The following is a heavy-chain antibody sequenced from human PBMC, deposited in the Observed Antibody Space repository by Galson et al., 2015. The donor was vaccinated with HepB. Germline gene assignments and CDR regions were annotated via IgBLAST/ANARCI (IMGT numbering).Heavy chain of an antibody. CDR1: GYTFTSYA. V-gene: IGHV7-4-1*02. CDR3: ARVGCSSTSCYGPWYFDL. CDR2: INTNTGNP. D-gene: IGHD2-2*01. J-gene: IGHJ2*01. Sequence: SVKVSCKASGYTFTSYAMNWVRQAPGQGLEWMGWINTNTGNPTYAQGFTGRFVFSLDTSVSTAYLQISSLKAEDTAVYYCARVGCSSTSCYGPWYFDLWGRGTLVTVSS.